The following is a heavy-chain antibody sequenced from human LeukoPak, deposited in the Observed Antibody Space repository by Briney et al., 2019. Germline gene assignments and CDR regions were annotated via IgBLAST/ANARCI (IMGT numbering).Heavy chain of an antibody. V-gene: IGHV3-53*01. Sequence: GGSLRLSCAASGFTVSSNYMNWVRQAPGKGLEWVSVIYSGGSTYYADSVKGRFTISRDNSKNTLYLQMNSLRAEDTAIYYCAKDVVYYYGSGTRIDYWGRGTLVTVSS. CDR2: IYSGGST. J-gene: IGHJ4*02. CDR1: GFTVSSNY. CDR3: AKDVVYYYGSGTRIDY. D-gene: IGHD3-10*01.